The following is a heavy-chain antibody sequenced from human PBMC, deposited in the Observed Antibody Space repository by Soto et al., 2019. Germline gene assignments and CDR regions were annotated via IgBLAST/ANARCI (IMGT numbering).Heavy chain of an antibody. Sequence: GESLKISCKGSGYRFTNYWIAWVRQMPGKGLEWMGIIYPGDSDTRYSPYFQGQVTISADKSISTAYMQWSYLKASDTDMYYCARSVAATDYYGMDVWGQGTTVTVSS. D-gene: IGHD6-19*01. J-gene: IGHJ6*02. CDR2: IYPGDSDT. V-gene: IGHV5-51*01. CDR3: ARSVAATDYYGMDV. CDR1: GYRFTNYW.